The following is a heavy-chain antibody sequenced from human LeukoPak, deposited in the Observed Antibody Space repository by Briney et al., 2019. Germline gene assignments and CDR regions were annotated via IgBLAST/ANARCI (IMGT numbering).Heavy chain of an antibody. V-gene: IGHV4-34*01. D-gene: IGHD2-2*02. J-gene: IGHJ4*02. CDR2: INHSGGT. Sequence: SETLSLTCAAYGGSFSGYYWSWIRQPPGKGLEWIGEINHSGGTNYNPSLKSRVTISVDTSKNQFSLKLSSVTAADTAVYYCARAYTSWSFDYWGQGTLVTVSS. CDR3: ARAYTSWSFDY. CDR1: GGSFSGYY.